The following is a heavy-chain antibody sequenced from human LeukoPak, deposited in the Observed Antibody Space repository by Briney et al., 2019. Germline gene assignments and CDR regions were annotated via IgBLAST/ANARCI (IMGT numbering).Heavy chain of an antibody. J-gene: IGHJ6*04. D-gene: IGHD3-10*02. Sequence: GGSLRLSCAASGFTFSSYSMNRVRQAPGKWLEWVSYISSSGSTIYYADSVKGRFTISRDNAKNSLYLQMNSLRAEDTAVYYCAELGITMIGGVWGKGNTVTISS. CDR1: GFTFSSYS. V-gene: IGHV3-48*04. CDR2: ISSSGSTI. CDR3: AELGITMIGGV.